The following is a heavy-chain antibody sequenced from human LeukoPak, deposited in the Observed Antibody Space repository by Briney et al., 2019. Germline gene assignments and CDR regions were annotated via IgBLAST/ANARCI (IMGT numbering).Heavy chain of an antibody. CDR2: IYSGGST. CDR1: GFTVSSNF. V-gene: IGHV3-53*01. J-gene: IGHJ4*02. D-gene: IGHD2-21*01. Sequence: PGGSLRLSCAAPGFTVSSNFLSWVRQPPGKGLEWVSDIYSGGSTYYADSVKGRFTISRDNSKNTLYLQMNSLRAEDTAVYYCTRGGGGSFPHYWGQGTLVTVSS. CDR3: TRGGGGSFPHY.